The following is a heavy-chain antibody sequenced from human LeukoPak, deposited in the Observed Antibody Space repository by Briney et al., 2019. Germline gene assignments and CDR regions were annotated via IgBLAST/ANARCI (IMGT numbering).Heavy chain of an antibody. CDR1: GFTLSNYW. V-gene: IGHV3-74*01. CDR3: TTLHIVDY. CDR2: ISTDGNTA. J-gene: IGHJ4*02. Sequence: GGSLRLSCVASGFTLSNYWMHWVRQAPGKGLVWVSRISTDGNTATYADSVKGRFSISRDNAKTTLYLQMNRLSAGDTAVYYCTTLHIVDYWAQGTLVTVSS. D-gene: IGHD2-15*01.